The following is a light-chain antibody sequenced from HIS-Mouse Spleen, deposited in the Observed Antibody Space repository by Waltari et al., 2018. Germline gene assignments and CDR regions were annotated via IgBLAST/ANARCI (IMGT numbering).Light chain of an antibody. Sequence: SYELPQPPSVSVSPGQTARITCSGNALPKKYAYWYQQKSGQAPVLVIYEDSKRPSGTPERFSGSSSGTMATLTISGAQVEDEADYYCYSTDSSGNHRVFGGGTKLTVL. J-gene: IGLJ2*01. V-gene: IGLV3-10*01. CDR1: ALPKKY. CDR2: EDS. CDR3: YSTDSSGNHRV.